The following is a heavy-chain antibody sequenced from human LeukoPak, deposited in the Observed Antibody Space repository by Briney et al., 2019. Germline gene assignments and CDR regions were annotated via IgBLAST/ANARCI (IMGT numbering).Heavy chain of an antibody. J-gene: IGHJ4*02. D-gene: IGHD1-14*01. Sequence: DSVKGRLTISRDNSKNTLYLQMNSLRADDTAVYYCAKGYGQGYFDYWGQGTLVTVSS. V-gene: IGHV3-23*01. CDR3: AKGYGQGYFDY.